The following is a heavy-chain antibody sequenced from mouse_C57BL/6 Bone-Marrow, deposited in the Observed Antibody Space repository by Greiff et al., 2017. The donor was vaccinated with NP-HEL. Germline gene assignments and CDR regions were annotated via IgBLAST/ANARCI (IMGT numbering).Heavy chain of an antibody. J-gene: IGHJ4*01. CDR1: GFTFSSYA. Sequence: EVQGVESGGGLVKPGGSLKLSCAASGFTFSSYAMSWVRQTPEKRLEWVETISDGGSYTYYPDNVKGRFTISRDNAKNNLYLQMSHLKSEDTAMYYCARGYGNPYAMDYWGQGTSVTVSS. D-gene: IGHD2-1*01. CDR3: ARGYGNPYAMDY. V-gene: IGHV5-4*01. CDR2: ISDGGSYT.